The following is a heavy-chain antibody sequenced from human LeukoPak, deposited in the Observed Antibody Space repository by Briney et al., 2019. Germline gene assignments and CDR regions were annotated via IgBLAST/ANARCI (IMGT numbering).Heavy chain of an antibody. J-gene: IGHJ6*02. V-gene: IGHV5-51*01. CDR3: ARRNFFYYGMDV. CDR1: GYNFTNYW. CDR2: IYPDDSDT. Sequence: GESLKISCKGSGYNFTNYWIAWVRQTPGKGLEWLGIIYPDDSDTRHNPSFRGQVTFSADKPISTAYLQWSGLKASDTAIYFCARRNFFYYGMDVWGQGTSVTVSS.